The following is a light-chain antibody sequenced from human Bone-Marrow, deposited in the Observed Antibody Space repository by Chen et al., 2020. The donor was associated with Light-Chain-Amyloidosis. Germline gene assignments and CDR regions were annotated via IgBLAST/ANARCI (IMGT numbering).Light chain of an antibody. CDR1: ISNIGSNS. J-gene: IGLJ3*02. CDR2: NND. Sequence: QSVLTQPPSASGTPGPRVTIPCSGGISNIGSNSVNWHQQLPGTAPRLLIYNNDRRPSGVPDRFSGSKSGTSASLAISGLQSEDEADYYCVAWDDSLNGPMFGGGTKLTVL. CDR3: VAWDDSLNGPM. V-gene: IGLV1-44*01.